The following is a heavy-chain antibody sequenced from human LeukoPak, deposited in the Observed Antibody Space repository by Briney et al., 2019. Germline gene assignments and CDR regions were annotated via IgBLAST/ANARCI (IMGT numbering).Heavy chain of an antibody. CDR3: ASSYYGDYDAYYYYYYGMDV. V-gene: IGHV3-21*04. CDR1: GFTFSRYS. D-gene: IGHD4-17*01. J-gene: IGHJ6*02. Sequence: PGGSLRLSCAASGFTFSRYSMNWVRQAPGKGLEWVSSISSSSNYIYYADSVKGRFTISRDNTKNSLYLQMNSLRAEDTAVYYCASSYYGDYDAYYYYYYGMDVWGRGTTVTVSS. CDR2: ISSSSNYI.